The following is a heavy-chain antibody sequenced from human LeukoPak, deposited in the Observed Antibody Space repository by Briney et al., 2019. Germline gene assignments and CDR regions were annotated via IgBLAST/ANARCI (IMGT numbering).Heavy chain of an antibody. Sequence: SETLSLTCTVSGGSITSDYWSWIRQPPGKGLEWIGYIYYSGSTNYSPSLQSRVTISVDTSKKQFSLKLSSVTAADTAVYYCARRSLLRTVGYYYAMDVWGPGTTVTVSS. D-gene: IGHD1-26*01. J-gene: IGHJ6*02. V-gene: IGHV4-59*08. CDR1: GGSITSDY. CDR2: IYYSGST. CDR3: ARRSLLRTVGYYYAMDV.